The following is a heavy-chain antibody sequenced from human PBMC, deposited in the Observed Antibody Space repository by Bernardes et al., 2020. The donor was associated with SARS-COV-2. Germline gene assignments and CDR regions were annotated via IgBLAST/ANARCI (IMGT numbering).Heavy chain of an antibody. CDR2: FSGAGDTT. Sequence: GGEMGLSCAASGFFFSDYAMSWVRQAPGKGLEWVSIFSGAGDTTYYADSVKGRFTISRDNSRNTLSLQMSSLRAEDTALYYCAKHGCTKTNCYMNSWGQGTLVTVSS. J-gene: IGHJ4*02. CDR3: AKHGCTKTNCYMNS. V-gene: IGHV3-23*01. CDR1: GFFFSDYA. D-gene: IGHD3-16*02.